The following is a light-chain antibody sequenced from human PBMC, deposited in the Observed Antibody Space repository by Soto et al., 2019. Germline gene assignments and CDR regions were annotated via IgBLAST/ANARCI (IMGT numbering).Light chain of an antibody. CDR3: QQYNSYLWT. V-gene: IGKV1-5*01. J-gene: IGKJ1*01. CDR2: DAS. CDR1: QSISSW. Sequence: DIKMSQSPATLSASVGDRVTITCRASQSISSWLAWYQQKPGKAPKLLIYDASSLESGVPSRFSGSGSGTEFTLTISSLQPDDFATYYCQQYNSYLWTFGQGTKVDI.